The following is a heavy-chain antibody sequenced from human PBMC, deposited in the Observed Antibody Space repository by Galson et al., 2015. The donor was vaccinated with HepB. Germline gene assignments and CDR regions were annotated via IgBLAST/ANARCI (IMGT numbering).Heavy chain of an antibody. J-gene: IGHJ6*02. V-gene: IGHV3-30*18. CDR1: GLTFSRYG. D-gene: IGHD3-3*01. CDR2: ISYDGSDK. CDR3: AKDLSEAGYYYSMDV. Sequence: SLRLSCAVSGLTFSRYGMHWVRQTPGKGLEWVAIISYDGSDKYYADSVKGRFTISRDNSKITLYLQMNSLRAEDTAVYYCAKDLSEAGYYYSMDVWGQGTTVTVSS.